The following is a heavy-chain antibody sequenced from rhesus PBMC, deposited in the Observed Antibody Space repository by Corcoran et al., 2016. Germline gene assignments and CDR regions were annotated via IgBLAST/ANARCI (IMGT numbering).Heavy chain of an antibody. V-gene: IGHV3-201*01. CDR1: GFTFDEYA. CDR2: IRWSGGST. Sequence: EVQLVESGGGVVQPGGYLRLSCAASGFTFDEYAMHWVRQAPGKGLDWVSGIRWSGGSTYYSDSVKGRFTISRDNAKNSLYLQMGSLRAEDTALYYCARDEGIAAAGYFDYWGQGVLVTVSS. CDR3: ARDEGIAAAGYFDY. J-gene: IGHJ4*01. D-gene: IGHD6-31*01.